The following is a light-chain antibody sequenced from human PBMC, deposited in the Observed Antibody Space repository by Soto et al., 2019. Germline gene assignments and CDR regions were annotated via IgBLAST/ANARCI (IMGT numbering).Light chain of an antibody. Sequence: QAVVTQEPSLTVSPGGTVTLTCGSSTGAVTSGHYPYWFQQKPGQAPKTLIYDTTNKHSWSPARFSGSLLGGKAALTLSGAQPEDEADYYCVLVYSGIVVFGGGTKLTVL. CDR3: VLVYSGIVV. J-gene: IGLJ2*01. CDR1: TGAVTSGHY. CDR2: DTT. V-gene: IGLV7-46*01.